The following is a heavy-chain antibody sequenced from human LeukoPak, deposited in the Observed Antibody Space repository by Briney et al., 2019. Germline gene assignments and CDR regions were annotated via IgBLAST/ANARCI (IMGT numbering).Heavy chain of an antibody. CDR3: ARVQRGYCSSTSCPSPFDY. Sequence: GASVKVSCKASGYTFTGNYMHWVRQAPGQGLEWMGWINPNSGGTNYAQKFQGRVTMTRDTSISTAYMELSRLRSDDTAVYYCARVQRGYCSSTSCPSPFDYWGQGTLVTVSS. CDR2: INPNSGGT. D-gene: IGHD2-2*01. CDR1: GYTFTGNY. V-gene: IGHV1-2*02. J-gene: IGHJ4*02.